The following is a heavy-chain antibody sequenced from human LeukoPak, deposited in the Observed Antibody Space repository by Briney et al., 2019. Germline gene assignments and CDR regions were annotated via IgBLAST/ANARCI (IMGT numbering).Heavy chain of an antibody. Sequence: SVKVSCKSSGGTFGSYAIIWVRQAPGQGLEWLGGILPSFGATKYSQKFQDRVTITADVSTTTAYMDLTSLSSEDTALYYCARPLNTMVRGITTATDFFSYAMDVWGQGTAVTVSS. J-gene: IGHJ6*02. CDR2: ILPSFGAT. D-gene: IGHD3-10*01. V-gene: IGHV1-69*13. CDR1: GGTFGSYA. CDR3: ARPLNTMVRGITTATDFFSYAMDV.